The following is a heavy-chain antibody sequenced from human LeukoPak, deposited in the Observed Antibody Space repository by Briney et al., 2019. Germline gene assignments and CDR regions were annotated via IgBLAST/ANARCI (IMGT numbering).Heavy chain of an antibody. CDR1: GFTFTYYN. V-gene: IGHV3-21*06. CDR3: ARLDESEGDY. Sequence: PGGSLRLSCAASGFTFTYYNMNWVRQALGKRLEWVSSISSGSDYIQYADSVKGRFTISRDNAKNSLYLQMSSLSAEDTAVYYCARLDESEGDYWGQGTLVTVSS. CDR2: ISSGSDYI. J-gene: IGHJ4*02.